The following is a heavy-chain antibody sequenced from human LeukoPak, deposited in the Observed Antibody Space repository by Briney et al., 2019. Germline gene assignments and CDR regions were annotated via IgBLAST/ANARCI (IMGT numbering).Heavy chain of an antibody. V-gene: IGHV3-9*03. J-gene: IGHJ4*02. CDR2: ISWNSGSI. CDR1: GFTFSSYG. D-gene: IGHD2-2*01. Sequence: GGSLRLSCAASGFTFSSYGMHWVRQVPGKGLEWVSGISWNSGSIGYADSVKGRFTISRDNAKNSLYLQMNSLRAEDMALYYCAKGGYCSSTSCYFDYWGQGTLVTVSS. CDR3: AKGGYCSSTSCYFDY.